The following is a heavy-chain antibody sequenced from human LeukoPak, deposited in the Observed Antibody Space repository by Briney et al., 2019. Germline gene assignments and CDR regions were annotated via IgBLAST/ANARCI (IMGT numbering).Heavy chain of an antibody. J-gene: IGHJ4*02. CDR3: ARSGGRGSNCSSTSCYSDY. D-gene: IGHD2-2*01. V-gene: IGHV5-51*01. Sequence: GESLKISCKGSGCSFTSYWIGWVRQMPGKGLEWMGIIYPGDSDTRYSPSFQGQVTISADKSISTAYLQWSSLKASDTAMYYCARSGGRGSNCSSTSCYSDYWGQGTLVTVSS. CDR1: GCSFTSYW. CDR2: IYPGDSDT.